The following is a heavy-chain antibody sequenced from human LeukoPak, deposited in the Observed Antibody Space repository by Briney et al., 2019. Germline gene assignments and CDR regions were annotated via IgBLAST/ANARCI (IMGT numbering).Heavy chain of an antibody. CDR3: ARDVASGYDLGY. D-gene: IGHD5-12*01. CDR1: GFTFSSYW. CDR2: INSDGSST. V-gene: IGHV3-74*01. Sequence: GGSLRLSCAASGFTFSSYWMHWVRQAPGKGLVWVSRINSDGSSTRYADSVKGRFTISRDNAKNTLYLQMNSLRAEDTAVYYCARDVASGYDLGYWGQGTLVTVSS. J-gene: IGHJ4*02.